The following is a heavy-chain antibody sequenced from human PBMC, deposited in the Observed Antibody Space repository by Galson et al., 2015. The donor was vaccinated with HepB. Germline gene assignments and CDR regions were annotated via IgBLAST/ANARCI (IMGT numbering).Heavy chain of an antibody. V-gene: IGHV5-51*01. CDR3: ARHRPYSGYDFDY. D-gene: IGHD5-12*01. CDR1: GYSFTSYW. Sequence: SGAEVKKPGESLKISCTGFGYSFTSYWIGWVRQMPGKGLEWMGIIYPGDSDTRYSPSFQGQVTISADKSISTAYLQWSSLKASDTAMYYCARHRPYSGYDFDYWGQGTLVTVSS. J-gene: IGHJ4*02. CDR2: IYPGDSDT.